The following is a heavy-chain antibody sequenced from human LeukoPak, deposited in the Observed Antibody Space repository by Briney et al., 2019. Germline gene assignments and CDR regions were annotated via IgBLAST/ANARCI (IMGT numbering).Heavy chain of an antibody. D-gene: IGHD3-3*01. CDR1: GFSLSNARMG. CDR3: ARISTQYYDFWSGYPGWFDP. V-gene: IGHV2-26*01. CDR2: IFSNDEK. Sequence: SGPVLVKPTETLTLTCTVSGFSLSNARMGVSWIRQPPGKALEWLAHIFSNDEKSYSTSLKGRLTISKDTSKSQVVLTMTNMDPVDTATYYCARISTQYYDFWSGYPGWFDPWGQGTLVTVSS. J-gene: IGHJ5*02.